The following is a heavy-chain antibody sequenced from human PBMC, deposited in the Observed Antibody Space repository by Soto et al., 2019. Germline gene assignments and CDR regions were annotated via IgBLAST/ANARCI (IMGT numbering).Heavy chain of an antibody. CDR2: IWYDGSNK. Sequence: GGSLRLSCAASGFTFSSYGMHWVRQAPGKGLEWVAVIWYDGSNKYYADSVKGRFTISRDNSKNTLYLQMNSLRAEDTAVYYCARDLEDYVWGSYRYDAFDIWGQGTMVTVSS. D-gene: IGHD3-16*02. J-gene: IGHJ3*02. V-gene: IGHV3-33*01. CDR1: GFTFSSYG. CDR3: ARDLEDYVWGSYRYDAFDI.